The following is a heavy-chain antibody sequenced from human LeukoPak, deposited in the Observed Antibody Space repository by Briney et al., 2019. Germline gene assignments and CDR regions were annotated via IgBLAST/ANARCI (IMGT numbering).Heavy chain of an antibody. CDR3: ARDGGLLWFGELFYWFDP. V-gene: IGHV1-3*01. J-gene: IGHJ5*02. CDR1: GYTFTSYA. D-gene: IGHD3-10*01. Sequence: ASVKVSCKASGYTFTSYAMHWVRQAPGQRLEWMGWINADNGNTKYSQKFQGRVTITRDTSASTAYMELSSLRSEDTAVYYCARDGGLLWFGELFYWFDPWGQGTLVTVSS. CDR2: INADNGNT.